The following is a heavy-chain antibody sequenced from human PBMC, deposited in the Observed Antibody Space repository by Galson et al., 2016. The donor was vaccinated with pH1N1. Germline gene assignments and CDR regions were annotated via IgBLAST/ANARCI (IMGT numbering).Heavy chain of an antibody. CDR3: AGSPLASCGGVCHQDAFYI. CDR2: KFQSGNT. V-gene: IGHV4-38-2*01. CDR1: GDSISSGYH. D-gene: IGHD2-21*02. Sequence: ETLSLTCAVFGDSISSGYHWGWIRQPPGKGLEWIGSKFQSGNTQYNPSLKSRVTMSTDMSKNQFSLKLRSVTPADTAVYYCAGSPLASCGGVCHQDAFYIWVQGTLVTVSS. J-gene: IGHJ3*02.